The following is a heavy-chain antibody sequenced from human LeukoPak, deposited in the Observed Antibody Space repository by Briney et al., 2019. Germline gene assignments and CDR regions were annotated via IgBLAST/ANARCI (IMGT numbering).Heavy chain of an antibody. Sequence: PSENLSLTCAVYGGSFSGYYWSWIRQPPGKGLEWIGEINHSGSTNYNPSLKSRVTISVDTSKNQFSLRLSSVTAADTAVYYCARRRVDSGNHHFDYWGQGTLVTVSS. CDR1: GGSFSGYY. V-gene: IGHV4-34*01. D-gene: IGHD1-26*01. CDR2: INHSGST. CDR3: ARRRVDSGNHHFDY. J-gene: IGHJ4*02.